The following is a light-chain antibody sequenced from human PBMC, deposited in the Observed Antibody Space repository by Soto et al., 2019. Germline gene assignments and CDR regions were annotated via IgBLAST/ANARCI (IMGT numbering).Light chain of an antibody. CDR1: SSNIGAGYD. CDR3: KSYDRSLSGHV. Sequence: QSVLTQPPSVSGAPGQRVTISCTGSSSNIGAGYDVHWYQQLPGTAPKLLIYGNSNRPSGVPDRFSGSKSGTSASLAITGLQAEHEADHYCKSYDRSLSGHVFGTATKVTVL. V-gene: IGLV1-40*01. J-gene: IGLJ1*01. CDR2: GNS.